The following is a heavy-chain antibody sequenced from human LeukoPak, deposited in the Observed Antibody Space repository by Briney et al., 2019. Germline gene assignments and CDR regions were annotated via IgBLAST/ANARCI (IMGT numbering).Heavy chain of an antibody. CDR1: GFSFSGYN. V-gene: IGHV3-21*01. CDR3: ARVLRDYYFDF. Sequence: GGSLRLSCAASGFSFSGYNMNWVRQAPGKGLEWVSSITSSCAYIYHADSVKGRFTISRDNAKNSLYLQMNSLRAEDTAVHYCARVLRDYYFDFWGQGTLVTVSS. CDR2: ITSSCAYI. D-gene: IGHD3-9*01. J-gene: IGHJ4*02.